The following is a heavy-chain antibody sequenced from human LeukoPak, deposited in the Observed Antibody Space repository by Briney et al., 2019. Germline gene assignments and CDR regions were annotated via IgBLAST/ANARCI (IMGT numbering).Heavy chain of an antibody. V-gene: IGHV1-69*04. CDR3: ARVPTYYYGSGSYSNYNWFDP. CDR2: IIPSLGIA. D-gene: IGHD3-10*01. J-gene: IGHJ5*02. Sequence: GASVKVSCKASGGTFSSYAISWVRQAPGQGLEWMGRIIPSLGIANYAQKFQGRVTITADKSTSTAYMELSSLRSEDTAVYYCARVPTYYYGSGSYSNYNWFDPWGQGTLVTVSS. CDR1: GGTFSSYA.